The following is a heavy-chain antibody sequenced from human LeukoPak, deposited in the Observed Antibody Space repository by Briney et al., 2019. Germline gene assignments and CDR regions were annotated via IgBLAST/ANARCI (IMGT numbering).Heavy chain of an antibody. D-gene: IGHD6-13*01. J-gene: IGHJ4*02. CDR3: ASPAVSSSWYGGFDYFDY. V-gene: IGHV1-69*04. CDR1: GGTFSSYA. Sequence: SVKVSCKASGGTFSSYAISWVRQAPGQGLEWMGRIIPILGIANYAQKFQGRVTITADKSTSTAYMELSSLRSEDTAVYYCASPAVSSSWYGGFDYFDYWGQGTLVTVSS. CDR2: IIPILGIA.